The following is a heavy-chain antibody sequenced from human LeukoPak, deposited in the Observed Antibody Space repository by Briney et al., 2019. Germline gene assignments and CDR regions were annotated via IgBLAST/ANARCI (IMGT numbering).Heavy chain of an antibody. CDR3: ARGRNDNGGMFFDS. V-gene: IGHV4-59*01. CDR2: ISYSAYS. Sequence: SETLSLTCTVSGGSIRSYYWSWIRQAPGKGLEWIGFISYSAYSSYSPSLKSRVAISVDTSKSQFSLRLSSMTAADTAIYYCARGRNDNGGMFFDSWAQGTLVTVSS. J-gene: IGHJ4*02. CDR1: GGSIRSYY. D-gene: IGHD4-23*01.